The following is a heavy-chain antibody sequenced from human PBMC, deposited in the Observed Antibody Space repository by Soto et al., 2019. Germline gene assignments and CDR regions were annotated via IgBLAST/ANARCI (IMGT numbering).Heavy chain of an antibody. D-gene: IGHD1-26*01. CDR1: GFSLSNARMG. J-gene: IGHJ5*02. Sequence: GSGPTLVNPTETLTLTCTVSGFSLSNARMGVSWIRQPPGKALEWLAHIFSNDEKSYSTSLKSRLTISKDTSKSQVVLTMTNMDPVDTATYYCARSLTDSGSYYYWFDPWGQGTLVTVSS. CDR3: ARSLTDSGSYYYWFDP. CDR2: IFSNDEK. V-gene: IGHV2-26*01.